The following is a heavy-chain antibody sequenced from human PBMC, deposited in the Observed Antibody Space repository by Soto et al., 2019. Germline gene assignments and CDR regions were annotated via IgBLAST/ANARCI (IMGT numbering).Heavy chain of an antibody. CDR3: ARDASLDYYDSSGYYDY. Sequence: SQTLSLTCAISGDSVSSKSAAYNWIRQSPSRGLEWLGRTYYRSKWYNDYAVSVKSRITINPDTSKNQFSLQLNSVTPEDTAVYYCARDASLDYYDSSGYYDYWGQGTLVTVSS. D-gene: IGHD3-22*01. J-gene: IGHJ4*02. CDR2: TYYRSKWYN. V-gene: IGHV6-1*01. CDR1: GDSVSSKSAA.